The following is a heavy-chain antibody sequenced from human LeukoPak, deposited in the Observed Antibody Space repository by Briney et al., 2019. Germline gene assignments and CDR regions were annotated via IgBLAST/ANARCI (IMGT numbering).Heavy chain of an antibody. V-gene: IGHV4-39*07. Sequence: SETLSLTCSVSGDSITGYYWGWIRQPPGKGLEWIGNIYYTGNTYYNSSLKSRVTISLDTSKNQFSLKLSSVTAAGTAVYYCARRNGQDIVATFRRRYYFDYWGQGTLVTVSS. CDR1: GDSITGYY. D-gene: IGHD5-12*01. J-gene: IGHJ4*02. CDR3: ARRNGQDIVATFRRRYYFDY. CDR2: IYYTGNT.